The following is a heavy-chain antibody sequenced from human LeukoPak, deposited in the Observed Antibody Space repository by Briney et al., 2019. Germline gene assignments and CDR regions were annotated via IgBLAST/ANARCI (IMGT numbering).Heavy chain of an antibody. V-gene: IGHV4-34*01. Sequence: SETLSLTCVVYDVSFSGYYWSWIRQPPGKGLEWIGEINHSGRTNYNPSLKSRVAISIDTSKNHFSLKLSSMTAADTAVYYCARGSYVEMGSDSWGQGTLVTVSS. D-gene: IGHD5-24*01. J-gene: IGHJ4*02. CDR1: DVSFSGYY. CDR2: INHSGRT. CDR3: ARGSYVEMGSDS.